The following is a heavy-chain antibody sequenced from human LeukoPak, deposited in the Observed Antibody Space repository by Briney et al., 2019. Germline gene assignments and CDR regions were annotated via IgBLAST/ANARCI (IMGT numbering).Heavy chain of an antibody. CDR3: ASLYYDFWSGYQHFDY. Sequence: PSETLSLTCAVSGGSISSSNWWSWVRQPPGKGLEWIGEIYHSGSTNYNLSLKSRVTISVDTSKNQFSLKLSSVTAADTAVYYCASLYYDFWSGYQHFDYWGQGTLVTVSS. V-gene: IGHV4-4*02. CDR2: IYHSGST. D-gene: IGHD3-3*01. J-gene: IGHJ4*02. CDR1: GGSISSSNW.